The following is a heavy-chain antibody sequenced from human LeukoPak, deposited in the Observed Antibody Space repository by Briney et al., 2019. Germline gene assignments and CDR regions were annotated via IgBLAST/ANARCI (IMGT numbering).Heavy chain of an antibody. D-gene: IGHD3-22*01. Sequence: GGSLRLSCAASGFTFSSYAMHWVRQAPGKGLEWVAVISYDGSNKYYADSVKGRFTISRDNSKNTLYMQMNSLRAEDTAVYYCAKDLRYYYGSSGETFDNWGQGTLVTVSS. CDR2: ISYDGSNK. J-gene: IGHJ4*02. CDR1: GFTFSSYA. V-gene: IGHV3-30*04. CDR3: AKDLRYYYGSSGETFDN.